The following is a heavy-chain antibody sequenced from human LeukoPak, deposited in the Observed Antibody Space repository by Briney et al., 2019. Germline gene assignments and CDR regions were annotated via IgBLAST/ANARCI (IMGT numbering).Heavy chain of an antibody. CDR1: GFTFSSYA. Sequence: PGGSLRLSCTASGFTFSSYAMHWVRQAPGKGLEYVSAISSNGGSTYYANSVKGRFTISRDNSKNTLYLQMVSLRAEDMAVYYCARTSGSYVGPYQFWGQGTLVTVSS. CDR2: ISSNGGST. CDR3: ARTSGSYVGPYQF. J-gene: IGHJ4*02. V-gene: IGHV3-64*01. D-gene: IGHD1-26*01.